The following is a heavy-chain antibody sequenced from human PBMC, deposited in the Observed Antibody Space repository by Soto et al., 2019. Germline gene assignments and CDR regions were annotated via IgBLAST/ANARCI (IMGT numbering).Heavy chain of an antibody. J-gene: IGHJ6*02. V-gene: IGHV3-7*01. Sequence: EVQLVESGGGLVQPGGSLRLSCAASGFTFSSYWMSWVRQAPGKGLEWVANIKQDGSEKYYVDSVKGRFTISRDNAKNSLYLQMNSLRAEDTAVYYCARDSGYSSSWVWYYYGMDVWGQGTTVTVSS. CDR1: GFTFSSYW. D-gene: IGHD6-13*01. CDR3: ARDSGYSSSWVWYYYGMDV. CDR2: IKQDGSEK.